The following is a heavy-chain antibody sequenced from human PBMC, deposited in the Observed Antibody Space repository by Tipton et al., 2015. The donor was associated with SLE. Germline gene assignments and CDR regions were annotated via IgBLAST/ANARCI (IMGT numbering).Heavy chain of an antibody. CDR1: NVSISSSTYY. CDR2: IYYRGNT. D-gene: IGHD2-8*01. Sequence: TLSLTCTVSNVSISSSTYYWGWIRQPPGKGLEWIGSIYYRGNTYYNPSLKSRVTISVDTSKNQFSLKLSSVTAADTAVYYCARNSLGVYYGMDVWGQGTTVTVSS. V-gene: IGHV4-39*07. CDR3: ARNSLGVYYGMDV. J-gene: IGHJ6*02.